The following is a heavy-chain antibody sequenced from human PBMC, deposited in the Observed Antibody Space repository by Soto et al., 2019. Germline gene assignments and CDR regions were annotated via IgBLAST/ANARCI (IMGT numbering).Heavy chain of an antibody. V-gene: IGHV1-3*01. CDR3: ARTGHSGSYDF. J-gene: IGHJ4*02. CDR1: GYTFANYG. D-gene: IGHD3-22*01. CDR2: INAGDGGT. Sequence: ASVKVSCKASGYTFANYGIHWVRQAPGQRLEWMGWINAGDGGTKYSENFQDGVTITRDTSASTVYLGLSSLSSEDTASYYCARTGHSGSYDFWGQGTLVTVSS.